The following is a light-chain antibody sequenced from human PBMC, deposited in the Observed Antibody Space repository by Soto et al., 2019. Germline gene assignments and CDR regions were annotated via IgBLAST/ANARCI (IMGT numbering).Light chain of an antibody. Sequence: EIVLTQSPGTLSLSPGERATLSCRASQSVSNSYLAWYQQKLGQAPRLLIYGASTRAPGIPDRFSGSGSGTDFTLTISRLEPEDFALYYCQQYGSSTRTFGQGTEVEIK. CDR2: GAS. V-gene: IGKV3-20*01. J-gene: IGKJ1*01. CDR1: QSVSNSY. CDR3: QQYGSSTRT.